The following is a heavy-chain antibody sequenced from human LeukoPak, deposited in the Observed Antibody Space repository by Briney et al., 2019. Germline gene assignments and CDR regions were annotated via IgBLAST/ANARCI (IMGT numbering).Heavy chain of an antibody. Sequence: ASVKVSCKASGYTFTSYDINWVRQATGQGLEWMGWMNPNSGNTGYAQKFQGRVTMTRNTSISTAYMELSSLRSEDTAVYYCARDLFYYYDSSGTNGMDVWGQGTTVTVSS. D-gene: IGHD3-22*01. CDR3: ARDLFYYYDSSGTNGMDV. CDR2: MNPNSGNT. V-gene: IGHV1-8*01. J-gene: IGHJ6*02. CDR1: GYTFTSYD.